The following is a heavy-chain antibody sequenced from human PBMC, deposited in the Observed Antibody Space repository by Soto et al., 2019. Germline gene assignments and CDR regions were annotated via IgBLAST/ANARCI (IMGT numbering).Heavy chain of an antibody. D-gene: IGHD3-10*01. J-gene: IGHJ3*02. CDR3: AHRLDYYYGSGSLRGALDI. V-gene: IGHV2-5*02. Sequence: QITLKESGPTLVKPTQTLTLTCTFSGFSLSTSGVGVGWIRQPPGKALEWLALLYWDDDQRYSPSLKSRLTITKYTTKNQVVRTTTNMDPVDTATYSCAHRLDYYYGSGSLRGALDIWGHGTMVTVSS. CDR1: GFSLSTSGVG. CDR2: LYWDDDQ.